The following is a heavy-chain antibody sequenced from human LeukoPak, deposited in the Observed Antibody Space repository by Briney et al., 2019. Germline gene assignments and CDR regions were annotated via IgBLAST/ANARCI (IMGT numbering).Heavy chain of an antibody. Sequence: PGESLKTPCKGSGYIFTSYWIGWVRQMPGKGLEWMGIISPGDSDTRYSPSFQGQVTISADKSISTAYLQWSSLKASDTAMYYCARFLHIAVAGPTGWFDPWGQGTLVTVSS. D-gene: IGHD6-19*01. V-gene: IGHV5-51*01. J-gene: IGHJ5*02. CDR2: ISPGDSDT. CDR1: GYIFTSYW. CDR3: ARFLHIAVAGPTGWFDP.